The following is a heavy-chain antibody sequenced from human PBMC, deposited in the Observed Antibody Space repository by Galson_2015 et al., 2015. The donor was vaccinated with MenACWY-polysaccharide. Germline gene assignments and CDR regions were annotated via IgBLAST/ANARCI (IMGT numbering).Heavy chain of an antibody. D-gene: IGHD6-25*01. CDR1: GFSLRTPGVG. Sequence: PALVTPTQTLTLPCTVSGFSLRTPGVGVGWIRQPPGKALEWLALIFWDENKGYKPSMRSRLTVTKNTSKNQVVLTLTNVDPDDTATYYCAHRMGVPAAFDFWGQGAPVSVSS. CDR3: AHRMGVPAAFDF. J-gene: IGHJ4*02. V-gene: IGHV2-5*02. CDR2: IFWDENK.